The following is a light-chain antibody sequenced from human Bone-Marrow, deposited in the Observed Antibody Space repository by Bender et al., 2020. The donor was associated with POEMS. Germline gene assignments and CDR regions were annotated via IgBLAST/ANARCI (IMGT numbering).Light chain of an antibody. CDR3: CSYAGKTTVI. CDR2: EVS. V-gene: IGLV2-23*02. CDR1: SGDIGSHNL. J-gene: IGLJ2*01. Sequence: QSALTQPASVSGSPGQSITISCTGSSGDIGSHNLVSWYQQHPGKAPKLMIYEVSKRPSGVSHRFSGSKSGNMASLTISGLQAEDEADYYCCSYAGKTTVIFGGGTKLTV.